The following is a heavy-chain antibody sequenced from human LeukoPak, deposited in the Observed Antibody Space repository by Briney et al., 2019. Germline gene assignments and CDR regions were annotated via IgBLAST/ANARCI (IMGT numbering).Heavy chain of an antibody. Sequence: GGSLRLSCAVSGFTFSSYGMHWVRQAPGKGLEWVAVISYDGSNKYYADSVKGRFTISRDNSKNTLYLQMNSLRAEDTAVYYCAKEAHYYDSSGYLDYWGQGTLVTVSS. CDR3: AKEAHYYDSSGYLDY. CDR1: GFTFSSYG. CDR2: ISYDGSNK. J-gene: IGHJ4*02. D-gene: IGHD3-22*01. V-gene: IGHV3-30*18.